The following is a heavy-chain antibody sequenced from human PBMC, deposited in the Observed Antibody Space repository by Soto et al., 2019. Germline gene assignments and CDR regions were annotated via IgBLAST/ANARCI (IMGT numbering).Heavy chain of an antibody. CDR1: GFTFSSYA. CDR3: ARPVGEQWLIERKAHDAFDI. J-gene: IGHJ3*02. D-gene: IGHD6-19*01. Sequence: QVQLVESGGGVVQPGRSLRLSCAASGFTFSSYAMHWVRQAPGKGLEWVAVISYDGSNKYYADSVKGRFTISRDNSKNTLYLQMNSLRAEDTAVYYCARPVGEQWLIERKAHDAFDIWGQGTMVTVSS. CDR2: ISYDGSNK. V-gene: IGHV3-30-3*01.